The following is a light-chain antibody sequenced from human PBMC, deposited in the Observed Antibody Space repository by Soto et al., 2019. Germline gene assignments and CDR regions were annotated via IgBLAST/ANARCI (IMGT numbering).Light chain of an antibody. V-gene: IGLV2-14*01. Sequence: QSALTQPASVSGAPGQSITISCTGTNSDLNYVSWHQQHPGKAPKLMIYEVSNRPSGVPNRFSGSKSGNTASLTISGLQAEDEADYYCSSSTSRTTFVFGTGTKLTVL. CDR3: SSSTSRTTFV. CDR1: NSDLNY. J-gene: IGLJ1*01. CDR2: EVS.